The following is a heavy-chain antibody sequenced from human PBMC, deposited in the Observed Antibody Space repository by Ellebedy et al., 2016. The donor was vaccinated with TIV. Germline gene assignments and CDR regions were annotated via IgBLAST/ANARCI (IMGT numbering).Heavy chain of an antibody. V-gene: IGHV1-46*01. J-gene: IGHJ4*02. CDR3: ARGGGRYFDWLSLDY. CDR2: INPSGGST. D-gene: IGHD3-9*01. Sequence: ASVKVSCXASGYTFTSYYMHWVRQAPGQGLEWMGIINPSGGSTSYAQKFQGRVTMTRDTSTSTVYMELSSLRSEDTAVYYCARGGGRYFDWLSLDYWGQGTLVTVSS. CDR1: GYTFTSYY.